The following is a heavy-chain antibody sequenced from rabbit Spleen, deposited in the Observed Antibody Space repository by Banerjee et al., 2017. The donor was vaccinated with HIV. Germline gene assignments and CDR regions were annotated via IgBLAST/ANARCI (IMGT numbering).Heavy chain of an antibody. D-gene: IGHD2-1*01. Sequence: QLKESGGGLVQPGGSLKLSCKASGFTISSSYWMNWVRQAPGKGLEWIGYIDPVFGSTHYASWVNGRFTISSHNAQNTLYLQLSSLTAADTATYFCARGSATMTMVITGFYFNLWGQGTLVTVS. CDR1: GFTISSSY. J-gene: IGHJ4*01. CDR2: IDPVFGST. CDR3: ARGSATMTMVITGFYFNL. V-gene: IGHV1S7*01.